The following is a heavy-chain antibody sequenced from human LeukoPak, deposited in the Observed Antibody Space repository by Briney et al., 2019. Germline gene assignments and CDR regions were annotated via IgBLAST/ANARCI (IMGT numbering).Heavy chain of an antibody. Sequence: SETLSLTCTVSGGSISSGSYYWSWIRQPAGKGLEWIGRIYTSGSTNYNPSLKSRVTISVDTSKNQFSLKLSSVTAADTAMYYCVKSGGYGLIDCWGQGTLVTVSS. CDR1: GGSISSGSYY. CDR3: VKSGGYGLIDC. D-gene: IGHD1-26*01. J-gene: IGHJ4*02. CDR2: IYTSGST. V-gene: IGHV4-61*02.